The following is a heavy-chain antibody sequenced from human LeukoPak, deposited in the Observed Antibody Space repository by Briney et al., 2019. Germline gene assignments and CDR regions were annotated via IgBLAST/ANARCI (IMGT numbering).Heavy chain of an antibody. Sequence: TGGSLRLSCAASGFTFRTYAMNWVRQAPGKGLEWVSGISGSGGNTDYADSVKGRFTISRDNSKSTLYLQMNSLRAEDTAVYYCARPGSPRGGVRGGNWFDPWGQGTLVTVSS. D-gene: IGHD3-10*01. J-gene: IGHJ5*02. CDR2: ISGSGGNT. V-gene: IGHV3-23*01. CDR1: GFTFRTYA. CDR3: ARPGSPRGGVRGGNWFDP.